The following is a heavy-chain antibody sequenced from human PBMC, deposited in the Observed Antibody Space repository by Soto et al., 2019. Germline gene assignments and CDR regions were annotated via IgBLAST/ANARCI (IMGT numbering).Heavy chain of an antibody. D-gene: IGHD1-26*01. J-gene: IGHJ1*01. CDR2: IRGYNGDT. Sequence: QVQLVQSGPEVKTTGASVKVSCKSSGYDFTNYGITWVRQPPGQGLDWVGWIRGYNGDTKYAQKFQGRVTMTSDTSTSTAYMELTSLRSDDTAVYYCARSDRSPNLWGQGTLVTVSS. V-gene: IGHV1-18*01. CDR3: ARSDRSPNL. CDR1: GYDFTNYG.